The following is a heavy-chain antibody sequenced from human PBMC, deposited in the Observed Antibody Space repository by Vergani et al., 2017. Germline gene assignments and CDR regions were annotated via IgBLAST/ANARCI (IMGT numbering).Heavy chain of an antibody. J-gene: IGHJ6*03. CDR2: ISNDGRKK. CDR3: AKAGSVTSVSLHYNYYMDV. V-gene: IGHV3-30*18. CDR1: GFSFSSHA. D-gene: IGHD3-10*01. Sequence: QVQLAESGGGRVQPGRSLRLSCAASGFSFSSHAIHWVRQAPGKGLEWVAVISNDGRKKYYADSVKGRFTISRDNSKNTLDLHMNSLRTHDTAVYYCAKAGSVTSVSLHYNYYMDVWGKGTTVTVS.